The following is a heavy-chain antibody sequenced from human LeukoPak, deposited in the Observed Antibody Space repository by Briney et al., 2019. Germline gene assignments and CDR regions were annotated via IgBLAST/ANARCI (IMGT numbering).Heavy chain of an antibody. D-gene: IGHD2-15*01. CDR3: AKAPWAVYCSGGSCATKRDAFDI. V-gene: IGHV3-23*01. J-gene: IGHJ3*02. Sequence: PGRSLRLSCAASGFTFSSYAMSWVRQAPGKGLEWVSAISGSGGSTYYADSVKGRFTISRDNSKNTLYLQMNSLRAEDTAVYYCAKAPWAVYCSGGSCATKRDAFDIWGQGTMVTVSS. CDR2: ISGSGGST. CDR1: GFTFSSYA.